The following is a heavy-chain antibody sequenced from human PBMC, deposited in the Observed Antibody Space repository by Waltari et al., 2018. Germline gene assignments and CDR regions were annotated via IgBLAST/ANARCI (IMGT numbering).Heavy chain of an antibody. CDR2: IKQDGSEK. J-gene: IGHJ4*02. CDR3: AGGGYSGYEHAAHFDY. D-gene: IGHD5-12*01. CDR1: GFTFRSYW. Sequence: EVQLVESGGGLVQPGGSLRLSCAASGFTFRSYWLSWVRQAPGKGLEWVANIKQDGSEKDYVDSVKGRFTISRDNAKNSLYLQMNSLRAEDTAVYYCAGGGYSGYEHAAHFDYWGQGTLVTVSS. V-gene: IGHV3-7*04.